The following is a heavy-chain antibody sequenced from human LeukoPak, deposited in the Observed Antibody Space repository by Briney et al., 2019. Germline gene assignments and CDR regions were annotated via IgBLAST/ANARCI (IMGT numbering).Heavy chain of an antibody. CDR2: ISYDGSNK. CDR3: ASAGTIFGVVIRNYFDY. Sequence: QTGGSLRLSCAASGFTFSNYAMHWVRQAPGKGLEWVAVISYDGSNKYYADSVKGRFTISRDNSKNTLYLQMNSLRAEDTAVYYCASAGTIFGVVIRNYFDYWGQGTLVTVSS. CDR1: GFTFSNYA. D-gene: IGHD3-3*01. V-gene: IGHV3-30-3*01. J-gene: IGHJ4*02.